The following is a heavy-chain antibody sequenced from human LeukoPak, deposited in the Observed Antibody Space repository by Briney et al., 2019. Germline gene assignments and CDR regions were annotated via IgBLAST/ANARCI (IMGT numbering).Heavy chain of an antibody. V-gene: IGHV4-38-2*01. CDR1: GYSISSGYY. D-gene: IGHD3-22*01. J-gene: IGHJ4*02. Sequence: SETLSLTCAVSGYSISSGYYWGWIRQPPGKGLEWIGSIYHSGGTYYNPSPKSRVTISVDTSKNQFSLKLSSVTAADTAVYYCATYSSGYNTFDYWGQGTLVTVSS. CDR2: IYHSGGT. CDR3: ATYSSGYNTFDY.